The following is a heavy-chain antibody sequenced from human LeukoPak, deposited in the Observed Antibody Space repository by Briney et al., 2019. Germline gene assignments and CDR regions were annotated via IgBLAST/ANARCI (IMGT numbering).Heavy chain of an antibody. V-gene: IGHV1-2*02. CDR1: GYPFTDYY. CDR3: ARGYYDILTGYYPLGYFDY. J-gene: IGHJ4*02. Sequence: ASVKVSCKASGYPFTDYYMHWVRQAPGQGLECMGWINPNRGGTDYAQKFQGRVTMTRDTSISTAYMELSRLRSDDTAVYYCARGYYDILTGYYPLGYFDYWRQGTLVTVSS. CDR2: INPNRGGT. D-gene: IGHD3-9*01.